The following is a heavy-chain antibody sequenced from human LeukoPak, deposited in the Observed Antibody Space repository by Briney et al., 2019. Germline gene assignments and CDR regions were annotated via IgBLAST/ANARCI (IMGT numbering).Heavy chain of an antibody. J-gene: IGHJ4*02. Sequence: GGSLRLSCAASGFTFSSYGMTWVRQAPGKGLEWVSALTGSGLTTYYADSVKGRFAISRDNSKNTLSLQMNSLRAEDTAVYYCARRFSGNYYYFDYWGQGTLVTVSS. CDR3: ARRFSGNYYYFDY. D-gene: IGHD1-26*01. CDR1: GFTFSSYG. CDR2: LTGSGLTT. V-gene: IGHV3-23*01.